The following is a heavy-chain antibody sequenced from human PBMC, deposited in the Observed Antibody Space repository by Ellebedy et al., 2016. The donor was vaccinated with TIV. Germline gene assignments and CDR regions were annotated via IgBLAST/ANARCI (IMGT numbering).Heavy chain of an antibody. CDR2: ISAYYGST. CDR1: GYNFIDYG. D-gene: IGHD5-24*01. J-gene: IGHJ4*02. CDR3: VREMEASGTISFAY. V-gene: IGHV1-18*01. Sequence: AASVKVSCKTSGYNFIDYGVSWVRQAPGQGLEWMGWISAYYGSTTYAQSLQGRVTFTRDTSTSTLDMELRSLRFDDTAVYYCVREMEASGTISFAYWGQGTLVTVSS.